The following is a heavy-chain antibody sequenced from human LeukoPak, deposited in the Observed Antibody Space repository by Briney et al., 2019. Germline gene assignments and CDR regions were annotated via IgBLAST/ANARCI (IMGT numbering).Heavy chain of an antibody. D-gene: IGHD3-22*01. CDR3: ARDRGYYDSSGYYKYYFDY. Sequence: SETLSLTCAVYGGSFSGYYWSWIRQPPGKGLEWIGEINHSGSTNYNPSLKSRVTISVDTSKNQFSLKLSPVTAADTAVYYCARDRGYYDSSGYYKYYFDYWGQGTLVTVSS. J-gene: IGHJ4*02. V-gene: IGHV4-34*01. CDR2: INHSGST. CDR1: GGSFSGYY.